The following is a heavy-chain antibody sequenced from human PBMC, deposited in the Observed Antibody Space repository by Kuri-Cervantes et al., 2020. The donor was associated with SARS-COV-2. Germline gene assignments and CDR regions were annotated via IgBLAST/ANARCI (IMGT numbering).Heavy chain of an antibody. D-gene: IGHD6-19*01. CDR2: IYSGGST. CDR1: GFTVSSNY. J-gene: IGHJ4*02. CDR3: ARDSSSGWFSY. V-gene: IGHV3-53*01. Sequence: GESLKISCAASGFTVSSNYMSWVRQAPGKGLEWVSVIYSGGSTYYADSVKDRFTISRDNSKNSLYLQMNSLRAEDTAVYYCARDSSSGWFSYWGQGTLVTVSS.